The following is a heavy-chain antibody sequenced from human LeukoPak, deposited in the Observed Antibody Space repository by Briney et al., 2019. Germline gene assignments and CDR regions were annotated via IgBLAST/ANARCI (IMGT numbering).Heavy chain of an antibody. V-gene: IGHV3-30-3*01. J-gene: IGHJ3*02. CDR1: GFTFSSYA. Sequence: GRSLRLSCAASGFTFSSYAMHWVRQAPGKGLEWVAVISYDGSNKYYADSVKGRFTISRDNSKNTLYLQMNSPRAEDTAVYYCARVCRRGAEAFDIWGQGTMVTVSS. CDR3: ARVCRRGAEAFDI. CDR2: ISYDGSNK.